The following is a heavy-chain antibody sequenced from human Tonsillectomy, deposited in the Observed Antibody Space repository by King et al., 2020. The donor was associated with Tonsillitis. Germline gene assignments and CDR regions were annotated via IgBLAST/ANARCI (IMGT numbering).Heavy chain of an antibody. V-gene: IGHV3-33*08. J-gene: IGHJ3*02. CDR2: IWFHGNNK. CDR1: AFDFSSFA. CDR3: ARGGVGYSGYDGAFDI. Sequence: VQLVESGGGVVQPGRSLRLSCTASAFDFSSFAMHWVRQAPGKGLEWPAIIWFHGNNKYYADFVKGRFTISRDNSKSTLYLQMNSLRAEDTAVYYCARGGVGYSGYDGAFDIWGQGTMVTVSS. D-gene: IGHD5-12*01.